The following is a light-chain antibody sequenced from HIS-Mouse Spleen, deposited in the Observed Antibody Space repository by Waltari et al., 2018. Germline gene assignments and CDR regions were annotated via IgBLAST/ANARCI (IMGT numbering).Light chain of an antibody. CDR2: EDS. Sequence: SYELTQPPSGSVSPGQTARITCSGDALAKKYAYWYQQKSGQAPVLVIYEDSKRPSGIPERFSGSSSGTMATLTISGAQVEDEADYYCYSTDSSGNHRVFGGGTKLTVL. J-gene: IGLJ2*01. CDR3: YSTDSSGNHRV. CDR1: ALAKKY. V-gene: IGLV3-10*01.